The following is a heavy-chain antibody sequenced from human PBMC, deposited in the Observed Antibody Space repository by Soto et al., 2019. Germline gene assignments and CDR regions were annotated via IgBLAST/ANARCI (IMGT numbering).Heavy chain of an antibody. CDR1: GFTFSSYS. D-gene: IGHD6-13*01. Sequence: GSLRLSCAASGFTFSSYSMNWVRQAPGKGLEWVSSISSSSSYIYYADSVKGRFTISRDNAKNSLYLQMNSLRAEDTAVYYCARERGSSWPFDYWGQGTLVTVSS. J-gene: IGHJ4*02. CDR3: ARERGSSWPFDY. CDR2: ISSSSSYI. V-gene: IGHV3-21*01.